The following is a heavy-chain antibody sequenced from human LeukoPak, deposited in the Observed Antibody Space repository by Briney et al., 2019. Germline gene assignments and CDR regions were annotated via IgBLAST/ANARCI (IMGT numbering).Heavy chain of an antibody. CDR1: GYRFTSYW. J-gene: IGHJ4*02. V-gene: IGHV5-51*01. Sequence: GESLEISLWGSGYRFTSYWIGWGRQVPGKGVEWMGIIYPGDSDTRYSPSFQGQVTISADKSISTAYLQWSSLKASDTAMYYCARHSIAGHSSGYNYWGQGTLVTVSS. CDR2: IYPGDSDT. D-gene: IGHD6-19*01. CDR3: ARHSIAGHSSGYNY.